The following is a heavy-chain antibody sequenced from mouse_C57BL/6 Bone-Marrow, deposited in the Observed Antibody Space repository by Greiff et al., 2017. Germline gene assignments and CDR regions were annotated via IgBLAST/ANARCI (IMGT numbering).Heavy chain of an antibody. CDR3: ARDDGYYDYFDY. Sequence: QVQLQRPGAELVMPGASVKLSCKASGYTFTSYWMHWVKQRPGQGLEWIGEIDPSDSYTNYNQKFKGKSPLTVDKSSSTAYMQLSILTSEDSAVYYCARDDGYYDYFDYWGQGTTLTVSS. CDR1: GYTFTSYW. J-gene: IGHJ2*01. CDR2: IDPSDSYT. V-gene: IGHV1-69*01. D-gene: IGHD2-3*01.